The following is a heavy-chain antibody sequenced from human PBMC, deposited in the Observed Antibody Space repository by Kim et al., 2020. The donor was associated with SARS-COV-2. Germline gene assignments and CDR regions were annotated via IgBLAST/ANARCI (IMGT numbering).Heavy chain of an antibody. CDR2: ISGSGGST. V-gene: IGHV3-23*01. CDR1: GFTFSSYA. Sequence: GGSLRLSCAASGFTFSSYAMSWVRQAPGKGLEWVSAISGSGGSTYYADSVKGRFTISRDNSKNTLYLQMNSLRAEDTAVYYCAKTYHEGITGTTAPYYYYYGMDVWGQGTTVTVSS. D-gene: IGHD1-7*01. J-gene: IGHJ6*02. CDR3: AKTYHEGITGTTAPYYYYYGMDV.